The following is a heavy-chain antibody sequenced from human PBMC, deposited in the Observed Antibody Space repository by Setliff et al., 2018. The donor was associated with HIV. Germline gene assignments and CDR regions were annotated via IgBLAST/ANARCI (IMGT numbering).Heavy chain of an antibody. V-gene: IGHV4-39*01. CDR2: IYHTGST. D-gene: IGHD3-3*01. J-gene: IGHJ4*02. Sequence: SETLSLTCTVSGGSINSTSYYWGWIRPPPGNGLEWIGSIYHTGSTYYKPSLKSRFTISVDTSKNQFSLRLRSVAAGDTAVYYCARSIVPVASGYYYFEYWGQGTLVTVSS. CDR1: GGSINSTSYY. CDR3: ARSIVPVASGYYYFEY.